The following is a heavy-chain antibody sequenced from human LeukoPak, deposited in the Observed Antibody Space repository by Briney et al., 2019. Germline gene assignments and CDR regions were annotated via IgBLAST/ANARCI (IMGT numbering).Heavy chain of an antibody. CDR3: ARDSLGVMVYARHSRWFDP. CDR1: GGTFSGYA. D-gene: IGHD2-8*01. Sequence: GASVKVSCKASGGTFSGYAISWVRQAPGQGLEWMGRIIPILGIANYAQKFQGRVTITADKSTSTAYMELSSLRSEDTAVYYCARDSLGVMVYARHSRWFDPWGQGTLVTVSS. CDR2: IIPILGIA. J-gene: IGHJ5*02. V-gene: IGHV1-69*04.